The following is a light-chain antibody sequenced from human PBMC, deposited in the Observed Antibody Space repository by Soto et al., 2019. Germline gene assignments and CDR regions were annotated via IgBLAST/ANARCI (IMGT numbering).Light chain of an antibody. J-gene: IGLJ2*01. CDR2: DNN. Sequence: QSVLTQPPSVSAAPGQKVTISCSGSSSNIGNNYVSWYQQLPGTAPKLLIYDNNQRPLGIPDRFSGSTSGTSATLGTTGLQTGDEADYYCGTWDSSLSAVVFGGGTKLTVL. CDR1: SSNIGNNY. V-gene: IGLV1-51*01. CDR3: GTWDSSLSAVV.